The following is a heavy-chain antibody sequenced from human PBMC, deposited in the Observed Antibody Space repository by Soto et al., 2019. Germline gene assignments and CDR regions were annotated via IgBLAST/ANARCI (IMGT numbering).Heavy chain of an antibody. CDR3: AKDFTVTPAGDFDY. Sequence: QAQLVESGGGVVQPGRSLRLSCAASGFTFSSYGMHWVRQAPGKGLEWVAVISYDGSNKYYADSVKGRFTISRDNSKNTLYLQMNSLRAEDTAVYYCAKDFTVTPAGDFDYWGQGTLVTVSS. J-gene: IGHJ4*02. CDR1: GFTFSSYG. V-gene: IGHV3-30*18. CDR2: ISYDGSNK. D-gene: IGHD4-17*01.